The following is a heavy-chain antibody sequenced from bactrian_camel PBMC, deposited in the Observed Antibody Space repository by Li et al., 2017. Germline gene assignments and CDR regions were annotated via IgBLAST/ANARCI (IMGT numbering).Heavy chain of an antibody. J-gene: IGHJ6*01. CDR1: GDTIGRYC. V-gene: IGHV3S9*01. D-gene: IGHD7*01. CDR3: ATDFGGGYRQLGY. Sequence: HVQLVESGGDLVQPGGSLRLSCVASGDTIGRYCMGWFRQIPDKEREGIAGIESDGSTSYADSVKGRFTISRDNAKNTLYLQMNSLQTEDSGVYYCATDFGGGYRQLGYWGQGTQVTVS. CDR2: IESDGST.